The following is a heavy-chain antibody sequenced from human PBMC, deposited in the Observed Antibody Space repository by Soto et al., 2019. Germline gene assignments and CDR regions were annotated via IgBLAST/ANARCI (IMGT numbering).Heavy chain of an antibody. CDR3: ARRGTDYSSGRDIIHDY. V-gene: IGHV1-8*01. CDR1: GYTFTSYD. CDR2: MNPNSGNT. Sequence: ASVKVSCKASGYTFTSYDIDWVRQATGQGLEWMGWMNPNSGNTGYAQKFQGRVTMTRNTSISTAYMELSSLRSEDTAVYYCARRGTDYSSGRDIIHDYWGQGTLVTVSS. J-gene: IGHJ4*02. D-gene: IGHD6-19*01.